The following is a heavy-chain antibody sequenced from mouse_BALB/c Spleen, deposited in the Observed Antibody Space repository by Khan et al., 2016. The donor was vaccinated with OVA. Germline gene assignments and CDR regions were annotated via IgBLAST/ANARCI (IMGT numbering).Heavy chain of an antibody. V-gene: IGHV3-2*02. J-gene: IGHJ2*01. Sequence: EVELVESGPGPVKPSQSLSLTCTVTGYSITSDYAWNWIRQFPGNKLEWMGYIRYSGSTSYNPSLKSRISITRYTSTNHFFLQLNSVTIEDTATYDCARKWGWGNYEGGVDDFDYWGQGTTLTVSS. CDR2: IRYSGST. CDR3: ARKWGWGNYEGGVDDFDY. CDR1: GYSITSDYA. D-gene: IGHD2-1*01.